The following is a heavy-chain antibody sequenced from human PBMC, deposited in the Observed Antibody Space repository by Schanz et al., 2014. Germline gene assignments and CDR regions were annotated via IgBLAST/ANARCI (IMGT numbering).Heavy chain of an antibody. D-gene: IGHD3-10*01. J-gene: IGHJ6*02. Sequence: TASGFTFSSYAMSWVRQAPGKGLEWVSCITGGSTTYTYYADSVRGRFTISRDNAKSSVYLQMNSLRAEDTAVYYCARSGVDVWGQGTTVTVSS. CDR1: GFTFSSYA. V-gene: IGHV3-21*01. CDR2: ITGGSTTYT. CDR3: ARSGVDV.